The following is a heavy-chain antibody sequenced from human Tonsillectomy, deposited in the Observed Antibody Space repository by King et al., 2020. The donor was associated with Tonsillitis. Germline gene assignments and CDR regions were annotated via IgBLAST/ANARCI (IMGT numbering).Heavy chain of an antibody. CDR1: GFTFSSYA. CDR2: ISGSGGST. Sequence: VQLVESGGGLVQPGGSLRLSCAASGFTFSSYAMSWVRQAPGKGLEWVSAISGSGGSTYYADSVKGRFTISRDNSKNTLYLQMNSLRAEDTAVYYCAKEAEVFYSSGCYAGVYNWFDPWGQGTLVTVSS. CDR3: AKEAEVFYSSGCYAGVYNWFDP. J-gene: IGHJ5*02. V-gene: IGHV3-23*04. D-gene: IGHD6-19*01.